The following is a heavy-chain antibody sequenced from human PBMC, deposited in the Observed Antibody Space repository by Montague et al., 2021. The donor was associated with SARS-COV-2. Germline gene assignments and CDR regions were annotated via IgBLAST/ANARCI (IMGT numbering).Heavy chain of an antibody. CDR2: IYYSGRT. CDR1: GGSISSYY. Sequence: SETLSLTCTVSGGSISSYYWSWIRQPPGKGLEWIGYIYYSGRTNYNPSXXSRVTISVDTSKNQFPLKLSSVTAADTAVYYCARDTEGYISSWYHDYWGQGTLVTVSS. J-gene: IGHJ4*02. CDR3: ARDTEGYISSWYHDY. V-gene: IGHV4-59*01. D-gene: IGHD6-13*01.